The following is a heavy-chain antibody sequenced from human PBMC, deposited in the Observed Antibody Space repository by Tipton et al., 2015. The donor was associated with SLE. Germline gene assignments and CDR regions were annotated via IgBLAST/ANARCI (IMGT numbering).Heavy chain of an antibody. D-gene: IGHD4-17*01. CDR2: IIPIFGTA. Sequence: QLVQSGAEVKKPGSSVKVSCKASGGTFSSYAISWVRQAPGQGLEWMGGIIPIFGTANYAQKLQGRVTMTTDTSTSTAYMELRSLRSDDTAVYYCATGRTVTKRLLDYWGQGTLVTVSS. CDR3: ATGRTVTKRLLDY. J-gene: IGHJ4*02. V-gene: IGHV1-69*06. CDR1: GGTFSSYA.